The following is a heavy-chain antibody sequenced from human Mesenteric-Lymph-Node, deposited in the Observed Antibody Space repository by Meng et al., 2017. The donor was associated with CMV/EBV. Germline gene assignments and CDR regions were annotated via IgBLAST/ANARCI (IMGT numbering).Heavy chain of an antibody. Sequence: GGSLRLSCAASGFPFNSFWMSWARQAPGKGLEWVSVIYSSGSTYYADSVKGRFTISRDNSKNTLYLQMNSLRAEDTAVYYCANSQTSSSWVGWGQGTLVTVSS. D-gene: IGHD6-13*01. CDR2: IYSSGST. CDR3: ANSQTSSSWVG. V-gene: IGHV3-66*03. J-gene: IGHJ4*02. CDR1: GFPFNSFW.